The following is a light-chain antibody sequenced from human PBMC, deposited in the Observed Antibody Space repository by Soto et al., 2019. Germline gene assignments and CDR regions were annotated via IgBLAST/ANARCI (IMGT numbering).Light chain of an antibody. CDR3: QQYGGSPPYT. CDR2: GAS. CDR1: QSVSSTY. Sequence: IVLTQSQGTLSLSPGDRATLSCRASQSVSSTYLAWYQHKPGQAPRLLIYGASSRATGIPDRFSGSGSGTDFTLTISRLEPEDFAVYYCQQYGGSPPYTFGQGTKLEIK. J-gene: IGKJ2*01. V-gene: IGKV3-20*01.